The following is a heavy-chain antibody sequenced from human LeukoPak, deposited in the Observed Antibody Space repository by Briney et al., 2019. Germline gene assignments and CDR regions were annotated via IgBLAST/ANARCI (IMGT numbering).Heavy chain of an antibody. CDR2: IIPIFGTA. D-gene: IGHD3-3*01. CDR3: AKSHLADYDFWSGYYTSSYGMDV. Sequence: ASVKVSCKTSGGTFSNCAINWVRQAPGQGLEWMGGIIPIFGTANYAQKFQGRVTITADESTSTAYMELSSLRSEDTAVYYCAKSHLADYDFWSGYYTSSYGMDVWGQGTTVTVSS. V-gene: IGHV1-69*13. J-gene: IGHJ6*02. CDR1: GGTFSNCA.